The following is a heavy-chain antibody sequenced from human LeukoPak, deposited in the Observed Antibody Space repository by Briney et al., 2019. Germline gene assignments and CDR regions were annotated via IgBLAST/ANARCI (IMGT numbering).Heavy chain of an antibody. CDR3: ARSPRWLPVDY. V-gene: IGHV3-30*02. D-gene: IGHD5-24*01. CDR2: IRYDGRNK. CDR1: GFTFSSYG. Sequence: GGSLRLSCGASGFTFSSYGMHWVRQAPGKGLEWVAFIRYDGRNKYYAESVKGRFTISRDNSKNTLYLQMNSLRAEDTALYYCARSPRWLPVDYWGQGTLVTVSS. J-gene: IGHJ4*02.